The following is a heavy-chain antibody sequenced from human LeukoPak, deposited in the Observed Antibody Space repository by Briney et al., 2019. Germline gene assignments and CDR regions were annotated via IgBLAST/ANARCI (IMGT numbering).Heavy chain of an antibody. V-gene: IGHV1-8*03. D-gene: IGHD3-22*01. J-gene: IGHJ3*02. Sequence: GASVKVSCKASGYTFTSYDINWVRQATGQGLEWMGWMNPNSGNTGYAQKFQGRVTITRNTSISTAYMELSSLRAEDTAVYYCAKVTWVVVNDAFDIWGQGTMVTVSS. CDR1: GYTFTSYD. CDR2: MNPNSGNT. CDR3: AKVTWVVVNDAFDI.